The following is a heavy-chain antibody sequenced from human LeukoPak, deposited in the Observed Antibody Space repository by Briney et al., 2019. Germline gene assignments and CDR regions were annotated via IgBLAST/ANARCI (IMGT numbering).Heavy chain of an antibody. CDR2: IRYDGSNK. J-gene: IGHJ4*02. CDR1: GFTFSSYG. D-gene: IGHD3-16*02. V-gene: IGHV3-30*02. CDR3: AGGSYRYSDY. Sequence: PGGSLRLPCAASGFTFSSYGMHWVRQAPGKGLEWVAFIRYDGSNKYYADSVKGRFTISRDNSKNTLYLQMNSLRAEDTAVYYCAGGSYRYSDYWGQGTLVTVSS.